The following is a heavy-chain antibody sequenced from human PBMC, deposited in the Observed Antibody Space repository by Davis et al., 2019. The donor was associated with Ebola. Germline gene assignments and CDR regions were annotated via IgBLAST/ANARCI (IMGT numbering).Heavy chain of an antibody. D-gene: IGHD3-3*01. V-gene: IGHV3-23*01. J-gene: IGHJ6*02. CDR3: ARNDDFWSPYGMDV. CDR2: ITGSGGTP. CDR1: GFTFRSYA. Sequence: GESPKTPCAAPGFTFRSYAMSWVRQAPGKGLEWVSAITGSGGTPHYADSVKGRFTISRDNTKNTLYLQMSSLRAEDTAVCYCARNDDFWSPYGMDVWGQGTTVIVSS.